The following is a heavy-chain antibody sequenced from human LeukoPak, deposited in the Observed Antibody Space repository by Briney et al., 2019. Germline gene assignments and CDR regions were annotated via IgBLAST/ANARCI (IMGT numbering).Heavy chain of an antibody. D-gene: IGHD3-22*01. CDR3: ARGAYYYED. CDR2: ISYDGSNK. Sequence: RRSLRLSCAASGFTFSSNSMHWVRQAPGKGLEWVAVISYDGSNKYYADSVKGRFTISRDNAKNSLYLQMNSLRAEDTAVYYCARGAYYYEDWGQGTLVTVSS. J-gene: IGHJ4*02. V-gene: IGHV3-30-3*01. CDR1: GFTFSSNS.